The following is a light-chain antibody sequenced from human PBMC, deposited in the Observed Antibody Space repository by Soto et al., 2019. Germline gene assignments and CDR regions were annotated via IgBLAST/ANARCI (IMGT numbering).Light chain of an antibody. V-gene: IGLV1-44*01. CDR1: TSNIGNST. CDR2: ANN. CDR3: AAWDDILSGYV. Sequence: QSVLTQPPSASGTPGQRVTISCSGSTSNIGNSTVNWYQQLPGTAPKLLIYANNQRPSGVPDRFSGSKSGTSASLAISGLQSEDEADYHCAAWDDILSGYVFGDGTKVTVL. J-gene: IGLJ1*01.